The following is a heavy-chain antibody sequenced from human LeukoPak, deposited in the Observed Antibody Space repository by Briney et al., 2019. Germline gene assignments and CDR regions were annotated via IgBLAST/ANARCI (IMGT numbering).Heavy chain of an antibody. V-gene: IGHV4-39*07. CDR2: IYYSGDT. D-gene: IGHD5/OR15-5a*01. CDR3: ARDVSGNTFDY. Sequence: SETLSLTCTVSGGSISNGTSYWGWIRQPPGKGLEWLGSIYYSGDTYNNPPLKSRVTISVDTAKSQFSLRLTSMTAADTAVYYCARDVSGNTFDYWGQGTLVAVSS. CDR1: GGSISNGTSY. J-gene: IGHJ4*02.